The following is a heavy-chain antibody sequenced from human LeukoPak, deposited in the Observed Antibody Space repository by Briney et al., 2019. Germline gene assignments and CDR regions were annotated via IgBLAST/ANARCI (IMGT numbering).Heavy chain of an antibody. CDR2: IYPVDSDT. V-gene: IGHV5-51*01. CDR3: ARPNYYGSGSPAGY. D-gene: IGHD3-10*01. Sequence: GESLKISCKGSGYYFPSYWIGWVRQPPGKGLEWMGIIYPVDSDTTYSPSFQGQVTISADKSISTAYLQWSSLKASDTAMYYCARPNYYGSGSPAGYWGQGTLVTVSS. J-gene: IGHJ4*02. CDR1: GYYFPSYW.